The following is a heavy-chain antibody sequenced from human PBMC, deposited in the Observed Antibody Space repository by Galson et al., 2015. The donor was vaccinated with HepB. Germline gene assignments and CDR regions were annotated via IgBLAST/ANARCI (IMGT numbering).Heavy chain of an antibody. CDR1: GFILNGYW. CDR2: IKEDASKK. J-gene: IGHJ6*02. CDR3: ARGKQYYDDFSESVLGDDGLDV. V-gene: IGHV3-7*03. D-gene: IGHD3-22*01. Sequence: SLRLSCAASGFILNGYWMNWVRQAPGKGLEWVANIKEDASKKYYVESVKGRFTISRDNAKNSLYLQMNSLRADDTAVYYCARGKQYYDDFSESVLGDDGLDVWGQGTTVTVSS.